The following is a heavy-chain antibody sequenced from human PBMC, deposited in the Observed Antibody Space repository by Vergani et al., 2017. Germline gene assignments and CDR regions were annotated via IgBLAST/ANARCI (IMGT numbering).Heavy chain of an antibody. J-gene: IGHJ4*02. V-gene: IGHV4-30-2*01. Sequence: QLQLQESGSGLVKPSQTLSLTCAVSGGSISSGGYSWSWIRQPPGKGLEWIGEINHSGSTNYNPSLKSRVTISVDTSKNQFSLKLSSVTAADTAVYYCALVPRTKPFDYWGQGTLVTVSS. CDR3: ALVPRTKPFDY. CDR2: INHSGST. CDR1: GGSISSGGYS.